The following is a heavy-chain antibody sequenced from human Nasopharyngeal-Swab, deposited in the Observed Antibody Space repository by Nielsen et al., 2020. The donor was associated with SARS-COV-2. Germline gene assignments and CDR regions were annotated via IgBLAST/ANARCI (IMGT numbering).Heavy chain of an antibody. V-gene: IGHV3-33*06. CDR3: AKDARRYYYDSLGAFDI. Sequence: GESLKISCAASGFTFSSYGMHWVRQAPGKGLEWVAVIWYDGSNKYYADSVKGRFTISRDNSKNTLYLQMNSLRAEDTAVYYCAKDARRYYYDSLGAFDIWGQGTMVTVSS. J-gene: IGHJ3*02. D-gene: IGHD3-22*01. CDR2: IWYDGSNK. CDR1: GFTFSSYG.